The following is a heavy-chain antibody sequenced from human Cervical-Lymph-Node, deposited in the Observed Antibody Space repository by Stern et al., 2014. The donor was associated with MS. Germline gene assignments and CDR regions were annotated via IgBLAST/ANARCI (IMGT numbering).Heavy chain of an antibody. V-gene: IGHV1-46*01. CDR2: INPSGGVT. CDR1: GYTFTSYY. Sequence: QDQLVQSGAEVKKPGASVKVSCQASGYTFTSYYMHWVRQAPGQGLEWMGIINPSGGVTSYAQKFHGRVSMTRDTSTSTVYMELSSLTSEDTAVYYCARDSSNYGMDVWGQGTTVTVSS. J-gene: IGHJ6*02. D-gene: IGHD4-11*01. CDR3: ARDSSNYGMDV.